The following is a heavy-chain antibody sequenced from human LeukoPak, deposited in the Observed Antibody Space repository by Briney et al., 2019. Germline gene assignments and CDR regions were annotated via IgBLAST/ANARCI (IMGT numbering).Heavy chain of an antibody. CDR2: MSGSGST. CDR1: GFIFSSYA. CDR3: AKDLGSSSWYYFDY. Sequence: GGSLRLSCAASGFIFSSYAVSWVRQAPGKGLEWVSAMSGSGSTYYADSVKGRFTISRDNSKNTLYLQTNSLRAEDTAVYYCAKDLGSSSWYYFDYWGQGTLVTVSS. V-gene: IGHV3-23*01. D-gene: IGHD6-13*01. J-gene: IGHJ4*02.